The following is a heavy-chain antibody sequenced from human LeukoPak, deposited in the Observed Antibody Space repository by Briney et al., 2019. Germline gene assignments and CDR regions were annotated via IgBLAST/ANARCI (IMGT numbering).Heavy chain of an antibody. D-gene: IGHD3-3*01. J-gene: IGHJ3*02. CDR2: ISGSGGST. CDR1: GFTFSSYG. Sequence: TGGSLRLSCAASGFTFSSYGMSWVRQAPGKGLEWVSAISGSGGSTYYADSVKGRFTISRDNSKNTLYLQMNSLRAEDTAVYHCAKDKTYYDFWSGHDAFDIWGQGTMVTVSS. CDR3: AKDKTYYDFWSGHDAFDI. V-gene: IGHV3-23*01.